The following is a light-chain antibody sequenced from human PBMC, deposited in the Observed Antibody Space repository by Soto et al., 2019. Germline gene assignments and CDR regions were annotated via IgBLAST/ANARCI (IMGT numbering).Light chain of an antibody. V-gene: IGLV2-14*01. CDR1: SSDVGGYNH. CDR2: EVS. CDR3: SSFTRSSTLV. Sequence: QSALTQPASVSGSPGQSITISCTGTSSDVGGYNHVSWYQQYPGKAPKLIIYEVSDRPSGVSNRFSGSKSGNPASLTISGLQAEDEADYYCSSFTRSSTLVFGGGTKLTVL. J-gene: IGLJ2*01.